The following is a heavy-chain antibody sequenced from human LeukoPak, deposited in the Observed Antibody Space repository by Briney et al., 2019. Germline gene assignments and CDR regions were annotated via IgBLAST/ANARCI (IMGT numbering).Heavy chain of an antibody. CDR1: GFTFRSHD. CDR3: AKSLYPDAFDI. D-gene: IGHD2-8*01. CDR2: VRFDGSDK. Sequence: PGGSLRLSCAASGFTFRSHDMHWVRQAPGKGLEWVTFVRFDGSDKNYADSVKGRFTFSRDNSKNTLSLQMISLRAEDTAVYYCAKSLYPDAFDIWGQGTMVTVS. V-gene: IGHV3-30*02. J-gene: IGHJ3*02.